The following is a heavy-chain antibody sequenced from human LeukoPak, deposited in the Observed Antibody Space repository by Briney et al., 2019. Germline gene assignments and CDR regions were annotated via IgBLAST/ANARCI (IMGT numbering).Heavy chain of an antibody. J-gene: IGHJ4*02. CDR2: NTDSGNI. D-gene: IGHD7-27*01. CDR3: ARDHWGSLDY. CDR1: GSSMTTHS. V-gene: IGHV4-59*11. Sequence: PSETLSLTCIVSGSSMTTHSWGWIRQPPGKGLERIGYNTDSGNINFNPALKSRVTISVDTSKSQVSLKLSSVTPADTAVYYCARDHWGSLDYWGQGILVTVSS.